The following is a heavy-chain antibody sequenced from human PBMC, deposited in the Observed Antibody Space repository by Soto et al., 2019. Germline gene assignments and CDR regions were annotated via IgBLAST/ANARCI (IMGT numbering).Heavy chain of an antibody. Sequence: EVQLLESGGGLVQPGGSLRLSCAASGFTFSTYDMSWVRQAPGKGLEGVSAIRGSGGATYYADSVKGRFTISRDNSRNSLYLQMHSLRAEDTAIYYCAKSDDSAYIWGSYRLGGQGTLVTVSS. D-gene: IGHD3-16*02. CDR2: IRGSGGAT. CDR1: GFTFSTYD. J-gene: IGHJ4*02. CDR3: AKSDDSAYIWGSYRL. V-gene: IGHV3-23*01.